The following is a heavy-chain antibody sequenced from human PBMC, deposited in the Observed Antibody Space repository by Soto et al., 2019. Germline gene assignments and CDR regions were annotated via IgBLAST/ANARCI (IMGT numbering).Heavy chain of an antibody. CDR1: GGTFSSYT. CDR2: IIPILGIA. J-gene: IGHJ4*02. CDR3: SREGQLVRQFDS. Sequence: QVQLVQSGAEVKKPGSSVKVSCKASGGTFSSYTISWVRQAPGQGLEWMGRIIPILGIANYAQKFQGRVTITADKSTSTADMELSRLRSEDTAVYYWSREGQLVRQFDSWGQGTLVTVSS. V-gene: IGHV1-69*08. D-gene: IGHD6-6*01.